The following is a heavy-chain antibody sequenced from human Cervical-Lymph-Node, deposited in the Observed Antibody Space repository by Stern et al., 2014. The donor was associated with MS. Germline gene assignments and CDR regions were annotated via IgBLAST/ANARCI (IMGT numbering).Heavy chain of an antibody. CDR1: GGSFSSLD. CDR2: ISPMFGVA. V-gene: IGHV1-69*01. J-gene: IGHJ4*02. D-gene: IGHD6-13*01. Sequence: QVQLGQSGAEVKKPESSVKVSCKASGGSFSSLDISWVRQAPGQRLEWVGEISPMFGVANYAQNFQGRVTFTADESTSTAYMELSSLRSEDTAVYYCARHQGGIAANWGQGTLVTVSS. CDR3: ARHQGGIAAN.